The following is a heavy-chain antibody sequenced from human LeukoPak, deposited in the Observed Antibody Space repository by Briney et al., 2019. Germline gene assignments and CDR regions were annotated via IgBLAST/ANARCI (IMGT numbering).Heavy chain of an antibody. D-gene: IGHD2-15*01. Sequence: HPGGSLRLSCAASGFTFSDYAMSWVRQAPGEGLEWVSRISGSGDSTYYADSVKGRFTISRDNSKNTLYLQMNSLRAEDTAVYYCAKRGPTLYNWFDPWGKGTLVTVSS. J-gene: IGHJ5*02. V-gene: IGHV3-23*01. CDR2: ISGSGDST. CDR1: GFTFSDYA. CDR3: AKRGPTLYNWFDP.